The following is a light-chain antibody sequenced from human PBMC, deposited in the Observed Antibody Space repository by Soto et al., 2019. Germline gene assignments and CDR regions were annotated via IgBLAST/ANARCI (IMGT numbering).Light chain of an antibody. J-gene: IGLJ1*01. CDR1: SSDVGGYNY. CDR2: EVT. Sequence: QSALTQPASVSGSPGQSITISCTGTSSDVGGYNYVSWYQQHPGKAPKLMIYEVTLRPSGVPDRFSGSKSGNTASQTVSGLQADDEADYYCSAYAGSNTFVFGTGTKVTVL. CDR3: SAYAGSNTFV. V-gene: IGLV2-8*01.